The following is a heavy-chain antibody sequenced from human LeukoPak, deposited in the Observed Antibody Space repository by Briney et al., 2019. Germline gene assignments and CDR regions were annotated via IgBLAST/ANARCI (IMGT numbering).Heavy chain of an antibody. CDR2: ISSSGSTI. Sequence: GGSLRLSCAASGFTFSDYYMSWIRQAPGKGLEWVSYISSSGSTIYYADSVKGRFTISRDNAKNSLYLQMNSLRAEDTAVYYCAKVRMITMIAYDAFDIWGQGTMVTVSS. CDR3: AKVRMITMIAYDAFDI. CDR1: GFTFSDYY. D-gene: IGHD3-22*01. V-gene: IGHV3-11*01. J-gene: IGHJ3*02.